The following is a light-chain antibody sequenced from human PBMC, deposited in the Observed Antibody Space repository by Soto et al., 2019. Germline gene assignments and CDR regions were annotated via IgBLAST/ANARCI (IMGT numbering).Light chain of an antibody. Sequence: DIQMTQSPSSLSSSVGDRVTITCQASQDIGNYLNWYQQKPGKAPKLLIYDASNLEIGVPSRFSGSGSGTDFTLTISGLQPEDLATYYCHQYNNLPPTFGRGTKLEIK. V-gene: IGKV1-33*01. CDR2: DAS. J-gene: IGKJ2*01. CDR3: HQYNNLPPT. CDR1: QDIGNY.